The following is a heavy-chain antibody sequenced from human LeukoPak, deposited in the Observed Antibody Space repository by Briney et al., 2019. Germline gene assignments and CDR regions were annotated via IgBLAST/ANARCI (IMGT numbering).Heavy chain of an antibody. Sequence: SQTLSLTCAISGDSVSSNSAAWNWIRQSPSRGLEWLGRTYYRSKWYNDYAVSVKSRITINPDTSKNQFSLQLNSVTPEDTAVYYCARGSYCSGGSCYPFDYWGQGTLVTVSS. CDR1: GDSVSSNSAA. J-gene: IGHJ4*02. D-gene: IGHD2-15*01. CDR3: ARGSYCSGGSCYPFDY. CDR2: TYYRSKWYN. V-gene: IGHV6-1*01.